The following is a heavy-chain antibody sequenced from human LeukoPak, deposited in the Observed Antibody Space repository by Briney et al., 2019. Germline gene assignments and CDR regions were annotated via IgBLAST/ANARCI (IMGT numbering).Heavy chain of an antibody. D-gene: IGHD2-15*01. CDR2: ISPDGSDI. Sequence: GGSLRLSCVASGFTFSTYWMNWVRQAPGEGLERVGTISPDGSDIYYVDAVKGRFTISRDNAKTSLYLQINSLTADDTALYFCARGIVVVVGASDHFDYWGQGTLITVSS. CDR1: GFTFSTYW. J-gene: IGHJ4*02. CDR3: ARGIVVVVGASDHFDY. V-gene: IGHV3-7*01.